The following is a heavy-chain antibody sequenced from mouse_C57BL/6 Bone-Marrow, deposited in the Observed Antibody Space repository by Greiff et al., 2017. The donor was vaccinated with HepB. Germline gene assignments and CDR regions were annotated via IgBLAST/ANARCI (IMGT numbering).Heavy chain of an antibody. CDR2: ISNGGGST. V-gene: IGHV5-12*01. D-gene: IGHD2-12*01. Sequence: EVKLVESGGGLVQPGGSLKLSCAASGFTFSDYYMYWVRQTPEKRLEWVAYISNGGGSTYYPDTVKGRFTISRDNAKNTQYLQMSRLKSEDTAMYYCARKSYYKGVYYAMDYWGQGTSVTVSS. CDR1: GFTFSDYY. CDR3: ARKSYYKGVYYAMDY. J-gene: IGHJ4*01.